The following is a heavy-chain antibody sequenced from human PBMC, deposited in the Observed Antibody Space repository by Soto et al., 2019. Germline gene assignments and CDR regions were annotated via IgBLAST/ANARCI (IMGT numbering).Heavy chain of an antibody. Sequence: PGGSLRLSCAASGFTFSSYGMHWVRQAPGKGLEWVAVIWYDGSNKYYADSVKGRFTISRDNSKNTLYLQMNSLRAEDTAVYYCARDPWILTGRTPEYGMDVWGQGPTVTVSS. CDR2: IWYDGSNK. CDR1: GFTFSSYG. J-gene: IGHJ6*02. V-gene: IGHV3-33*01. CDR3: ARDPWILTGRTPEYGMDV. D-gene: IGHD3-9*01.